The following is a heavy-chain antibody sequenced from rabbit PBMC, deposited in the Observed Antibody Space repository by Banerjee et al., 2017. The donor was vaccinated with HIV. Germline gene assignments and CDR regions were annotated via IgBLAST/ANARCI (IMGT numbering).Heavy chain of an antibody. J-gene: IGHJ4*01. V-gene: IGHV1S45*01. Sequence: QEQLEESGGDLVKPEGSLTLTCTASGFTISSSYWICWVRQAPGKGLEWIACIYAGSSGSTKYASWVNGRFTISSHNAQNTLYLQLNSLTAADTATYFCVRVRHYDDYGDGFRSYYFNLWGPGTLVTVS. CDR3: VRVRHYDDYGDGFRSYYFNL. CDR1: GFTISSSYW. D-gene: IGHD2-1*01. CDR2: IYAGSSGST.